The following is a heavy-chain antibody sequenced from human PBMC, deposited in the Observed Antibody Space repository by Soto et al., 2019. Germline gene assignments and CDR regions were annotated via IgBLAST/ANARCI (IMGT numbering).Heavy chain of an antibody. Sequence: GGSLRLSCAASGFTFSIYAMSWVRQAPGKGLEWVSAISGSGGSTYYADSVKGRFTISRDNSKNTLYLQMNSLRAEDTAVYYCAKMGRINYYDSSGYYYSYAFDIWGQGTMVTVSS. D-gene: IGHD3-22*01. V-gene: IGHV3-23*01. J-gene: IGHJ3*02. CDR2: ISGSGGST. CDR3: AKMGRINYYDSSGYYYSYAFDI. CDR1: GFTFSIYA.